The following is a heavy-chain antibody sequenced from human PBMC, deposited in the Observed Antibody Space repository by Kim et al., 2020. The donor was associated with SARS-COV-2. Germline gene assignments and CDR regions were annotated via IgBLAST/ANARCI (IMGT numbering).Heavy chain of an antibody. CDR1: GYTFTSYY. J-gene: IGHJ6*02. V-gene: IGHV1-46*01. CDR2: INPSGGST. D-gene: IGHD2-2*02. CDR3: ARDSGRLQDIVVVPAAISTYYYGMDV. Sequence: ASVKVSCKASGYTFTSYYMHWVRQAPGQGLEWMGIINPSGGSTSYAQKFQGRVTMTRDTSTSTVYMELSSLRSEDTAVYYCARDSGRLQDIVVVPAAISTYYYGMDVWGQGTTVTVSS.